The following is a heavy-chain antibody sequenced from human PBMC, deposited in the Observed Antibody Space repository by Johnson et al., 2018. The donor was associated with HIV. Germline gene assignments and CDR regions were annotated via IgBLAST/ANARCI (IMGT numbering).Heavy chain of an antibody. J-gene: IGHJ3*02. Sequence: VQLVESGGGVVQPGRSLSLSCAASGFAFSSYAMNWVRQAPGKGLEWVSYISSSGSTIYYADSVKGRFTISRDNAKNSLYLQMNSLRAEDTAVYYCARVRERWELLLSDGSDIWGQGTMVTLSS. D-gene: IGHD1-26*01. CDR3: ARVRERWELLLSDGSDI. CDR1: GFAFSSYA. V-gene: IGHV3-48*01. CDR2: ISSSGSTI.